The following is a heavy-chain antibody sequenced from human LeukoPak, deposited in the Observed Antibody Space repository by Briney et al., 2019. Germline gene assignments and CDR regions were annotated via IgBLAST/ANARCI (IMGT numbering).Heavy chain of an antibody. CDR1: GFTFKNYS. CDR2: ITSGGTFT. J-gene: IGHJ4*02. Sequence: PGGSLRLSCAASGFTFKNYSMNWVRQAPGKGLEWVSSITSGGTFTYYADSVMGRFTISRDNPKNSLYVQMNSLRAEDTAVYYCVRDDDYGDYIGDYWGQGTLVTVSS. V-gene: IGHV3-21*01. D-gene: IGHD4-17*01. CDR3: VRDDDYGDYIGDY.